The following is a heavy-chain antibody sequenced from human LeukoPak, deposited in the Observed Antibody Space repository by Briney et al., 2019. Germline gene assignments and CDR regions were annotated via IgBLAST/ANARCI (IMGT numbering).Heavy chain of an antibody. CDR1: GGSISSYY. V-gene: IGHV4-59*01. J-gene: IGHJ4*02. D-gene: IGHD6-13*01. CDR3: ARVLSSSWPYFDY. Sequence: SETLSLTCTVSGGSISSYYWSWIRQPPGKGLEWIGYIYYSGSTNYNPSLKSRVTISVDTSKNQFSLKLCSVTAADTAVYYCARVLSSSWPYFDYWGQGTLVTVSS. CDR2: IYYSGST.